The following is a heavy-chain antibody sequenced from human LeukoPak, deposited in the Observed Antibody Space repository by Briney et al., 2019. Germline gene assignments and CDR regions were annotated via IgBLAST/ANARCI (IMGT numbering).Heavy chain of an antibody. CDR3: ARDLLPFTMIVVAPPV. J-gene: IGHJ4*02. Sequence: GGSLRLSCEASGFTFSTHSMNWVRQAPGKGLEWVSVIYSGGSTYYADSVKGRFTISRDNSKNTLYLQMNSLRAEDTAVYYCARDLLPFTMIVVAPPVWGQGTLVTVSS. CDR1: GFTFSTHS. D-gene: IGHD3-22*01. V-gene: IGHV3-66*01. CDR2: IYSGGST.